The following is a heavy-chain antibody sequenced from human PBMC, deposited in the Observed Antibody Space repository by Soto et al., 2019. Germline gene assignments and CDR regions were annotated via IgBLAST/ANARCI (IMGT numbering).Heavy chain of an antibody. D-gene: IGHD1-26*01. CDR3: ANLIVGAGSYFDY. CDR1: GFTFSSYA. V-gene: IGHV3-23*01. Sequence: GGSLRLSCAASGFTFSSYAMSWVRQAPGKGLEWVSAISGSGGSTYYADSVKGRFTISRDNSKNTLYLQMNSLRAEDTAVYYCANLIVGAGSYFDYWGQGTLVTVSS. CDR2: ISGSGGST. J-gene: IGHJ4*02.